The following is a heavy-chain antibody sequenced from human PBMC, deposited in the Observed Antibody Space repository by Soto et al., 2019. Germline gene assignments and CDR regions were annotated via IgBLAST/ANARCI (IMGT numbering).Heavy chain of an antibody. CDR2: IDPNRGDT. Sequence: QVQLVQSGAAVKKPGASVKVSCKASGYTFTAYYLHWVRQAPGHGLEWLGCIDPNRGDTKYAQNFEGWVTMTRDTSINTAYLDLSRLKNDDTAVYYCARTPYYDFWSGYSFDYWGQGTLVSVPS. V-gene: IGHV1-2*04. CDR1: GYTFTAYY. D-gene: IGHD3-3*01. CDR3: ARTPYYDFWSGYSFDY. J-gene: IGHJ4*02.